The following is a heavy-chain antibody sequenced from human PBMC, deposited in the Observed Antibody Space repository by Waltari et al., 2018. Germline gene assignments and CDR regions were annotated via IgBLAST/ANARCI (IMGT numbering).Heavy chain of an antibody. CDR1: GFIFSRYS. V-gene: IGHV3-21*02. J-gene: IGHJ4*02. CDR3: AKGVSKWRMDS. D-gene: IGHD2-8*01. CDR2: ISSSTSNI. Sequence: EVQLVESGGGLVKPGGSLRLSCAASGFIFSRYSMNWGRQAPGKGLGWGSFISSSTSNIYYVDSVKGRFSISRDNANNSLYLQMNSLRVEDTAVYYCAKGVSKWRMDSWGRGILVTVSS.